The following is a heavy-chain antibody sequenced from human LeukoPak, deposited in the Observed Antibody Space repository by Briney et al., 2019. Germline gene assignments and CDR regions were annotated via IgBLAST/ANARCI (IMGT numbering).Heavy chain of an antibody. CDR3: ARGKGRITIFGVVTHTNWFDP. CDR1: GYIFTDYY. D-gene: IGHD3-3*01. J-gene: IGHJ5*02. V-gene: IGHV1/OR15-1*04. CDR2: INPSSGGT. Sequence: ASVMVSCKAPGYIFTDYYMHWVRQAPGQELGWMGRINPSSGGTNYAQRFQGRVTMTRDTSISTAYMELSRLRSDDTAVYYCARGKGRITIFGVVTHTNWFDPWGQGTLVTVSS.